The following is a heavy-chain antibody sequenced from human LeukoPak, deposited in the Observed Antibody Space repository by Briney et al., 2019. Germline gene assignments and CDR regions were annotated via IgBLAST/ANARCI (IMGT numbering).Heavy chain of an antibody. J-gene: IGHJ4*02. CDR2: IKQDRSGK. V-gene: IGHV3-7*01. D-gene: IGHD1-7*01. CDR3: ARKITGNYYNDY. Sequence: GGSLRLSCAASGFTFKNYWMTWVRQAPGKGLEWVANIKQDRSGKYYVDSAKGRFTISRDNAKNSLHLQMNSLRAEDTAVYYCARKITGNYYNDYWGQGTLVTVSS. CDR1: GFTFKNYW.